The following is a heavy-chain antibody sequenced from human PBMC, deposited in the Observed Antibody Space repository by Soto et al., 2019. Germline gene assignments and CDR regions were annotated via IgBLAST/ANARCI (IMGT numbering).Heavy chain of an antibody. Sequence: QVQLVQSGAEVKNPGASVKVSCKASGYRFTSYGIGWVRQAPGQGLEWMGWINAYNGNTNYAQNLQGRVTLTTDTSTSKDYRELRSLRSNETAVYYCAMVDVYVTPSPQDVWGQGTTVTVSS. V-gene: IGHV1-18*01. CDR3: AMVDVYVTPSPQDV. D-gene: IGHD3-16*01. CDR1: GYRFTSYG. CDR2: INAYNGNT. J-gene: IGHJ6*02.